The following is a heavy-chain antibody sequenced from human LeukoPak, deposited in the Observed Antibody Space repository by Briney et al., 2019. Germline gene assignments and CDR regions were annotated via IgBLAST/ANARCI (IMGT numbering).Heavy chain of an antibody. CDR3: ARELIVVGIVGATTSTP. Sequence: GRSLRLSCAASGSTFSSYSMNWVRQAPGKGLEWVSSISSSSSYIYYAHSVTGRFTISRDNAKNSLYLQMNSLRAEDTAVYYCARELIVVGIVGATTSTPWGQGTLVTVS. V-gene: IGHV3-21*01. D-gene: IGHD1-26*01. CDR2: ISSSSSYI. CDR1: GSTFSSYS. J-gene: IGHJ5*02.